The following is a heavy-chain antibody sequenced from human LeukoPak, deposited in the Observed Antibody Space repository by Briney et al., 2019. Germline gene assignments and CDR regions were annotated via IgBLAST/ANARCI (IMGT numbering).Heavy chain of an antibody. D-gene: IGHD2-8*01. CDR3: ARARSYVFDY. V-gene: IGHV1-2*02. Sequence: GASVKVSCKASGYTFTSYGISWVRQAPGQGLEWMGWINPNSGGTIYAQKFQGRVTMTRDTSISTAYMELSSLRSDDTAVYYCARARSYVFDYWGQGTLVTVSS. CDR1: GYTFTSYG. J-gene: IGHJ4*02. CDR2: INPNSGGT.